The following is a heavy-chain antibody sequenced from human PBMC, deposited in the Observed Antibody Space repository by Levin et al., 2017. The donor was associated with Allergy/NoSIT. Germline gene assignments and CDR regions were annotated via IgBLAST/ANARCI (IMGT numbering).Heavy chain of an antibody. Sequence: SETLSLTCAVYGGSFSVYYWTWVRQPPGKGLEWIGEINHSGSTNYNPSLKSRVTISVDTSKNQFSLNLSSVTAADTAVYYCARDVRAAGTIYYFDYWGPGTLVTVSS. J-gene: IGHJ4*02. CDR3: ARDVRAAGTIYYFDY. V-gene: IGHV4-34*01. D-gene: IGHD6-13*01. CDR2: INHSGST. CDR1: GGSFSVYY.